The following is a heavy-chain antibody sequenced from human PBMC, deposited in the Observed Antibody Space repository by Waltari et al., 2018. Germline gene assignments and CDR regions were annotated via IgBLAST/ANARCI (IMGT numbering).Heavy chain of an antibody. Sequence: SGFTFSDYWMNWVRQAPGKGLEWVANIKYDGSEKYYVDSVKGRFTISRDNAKNSLYLQMNSLTAEDTAVYYCARDHRVAVAAAGTLDPWGQGTLVTVSS. V-gene: IGHV3-7*03. CDR2: IKYDGSEK. D-gene: IGHD6-13*01. J-gene: IGHJ5*02. CDR3: ARDHRVAVAAAGTLDP. CDR1: GFTFSDYW.